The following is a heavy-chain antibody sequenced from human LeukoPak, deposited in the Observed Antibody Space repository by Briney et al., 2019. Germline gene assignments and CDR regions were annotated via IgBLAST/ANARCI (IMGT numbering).Heavy chain of an antibody. CDR3: AKIQGWFNDAFHI. D-gene: IGHD6-19*01. Sequence: GGSLRLSCSASGFRLSSYGMGWVRQAPGKGLEWVSGISDSGEHTHYADSVKGRFSISRDTSTNTLFMQMNSLRAEDTAIYYCAKIQGWFNDAFHIGGQGTNVIVSS. J-gene: IGHJ3*02. CDR2: ISDSGEHT. V-gene: IGHV3-23*01. CDR1: GFRLSSYG.